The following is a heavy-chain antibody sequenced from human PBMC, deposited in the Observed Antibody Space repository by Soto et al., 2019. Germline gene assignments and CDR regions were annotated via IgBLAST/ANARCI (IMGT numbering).Heavy chain of an antibody. CDR3: ARSHSRLSPIDY. J-gene: IGHJ4*02. D-gene: IGHD2-21*01. Sequence: QPGGSLRLSCAASGFTFSSYAMHWVRQAPGKGLEWVAVISYDGSNKYYADSVKGRFTISRDNSKNTLYLQMNSLRAEDTAVYYCARSHSRLSPIDYWGQGTLVTVSS. CDR1: GFTFSSYA. V-gene: IGHV3-30-3*01. CDR2: ISYDGSNK.